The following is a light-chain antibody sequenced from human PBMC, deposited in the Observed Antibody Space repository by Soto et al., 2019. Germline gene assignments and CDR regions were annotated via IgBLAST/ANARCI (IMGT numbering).Light chain of an antibody. CDR2: RNN. V-gene: IGLV1-47*01. Sequence: QSVLTQPPSASGTPGQRVTISCSGSSSNIGSNYVYWYQQLPGTAPKLLIYRNNQRPSGVPDRFSGSKSGTSASLAISGHRSEDEADYYCAACDDSLSGWVFGGGTKVTVL. CDR1: SSNIGSNY. CDR3: AACDDSLSGWV. J-gene: IGLJ3*02.